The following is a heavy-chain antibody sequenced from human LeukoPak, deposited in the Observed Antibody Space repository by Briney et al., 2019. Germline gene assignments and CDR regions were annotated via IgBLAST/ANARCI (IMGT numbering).Heavy chain of an antibody. CDR1: GFTFSSYS. Sequence: GGSLRLSCAASGFTFSSYSMNWVRQAPGKGLEWVSSISSSGSYIYYADSVKGRFTISRDNAKNSLYLQMNSLRAEDTAVYYCARRYCSGGSCYTDYWGQGTLVTVSS. J-gene: IGHJ4*02. V-gene: IGHV3-21*01. CDR2: ISSSGSYI. CDR3: ARRYCSGGSCYTDY. D-gene: IGHD2-15*01.